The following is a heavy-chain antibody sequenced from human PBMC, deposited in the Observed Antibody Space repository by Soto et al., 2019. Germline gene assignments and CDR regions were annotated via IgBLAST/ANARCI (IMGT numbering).Heavy chain of an antibody. CDR1: GFTFISYS. Sequence: PGWSLRLSCASSGFTFISYSMNWVRQAPGKGLEWVSSISSSSSYIYYADSVKGRFTISRDNAKNSLYLQMNSLRAEDTAVYYCAREAPGYSYGRGSFDYWGQGTLVTVSS. V-gene: IGHV3-21*01. CDR3: AREAPGYSYGRGSFDY. J-gene: IGHJ4*02. D-gene: IGHD5-18*01. CDR2: ISSSSSYI.